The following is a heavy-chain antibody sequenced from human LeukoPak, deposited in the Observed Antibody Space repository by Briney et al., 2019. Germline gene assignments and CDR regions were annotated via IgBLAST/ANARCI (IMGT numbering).Heavy chain of an antibody. D-gene: IGHD4-11*01. CDR3: AKEKGPRLPYDF. Sequence: GGSLRLSCAASGFTFSSYGMNWVRQAPGKGLGWVSAIDAAGDNTWYADSVKGRFTVSRDNSKNTLFVQMNSLRAEDTAIYYCAKEKGPRLPYDFWGQGTLVTVSS. J-gene: IGHJ4*02. V-gene: IGHV3-23*01. CDR1: GFTFSSYG. CDR2: IDAAGDNT.